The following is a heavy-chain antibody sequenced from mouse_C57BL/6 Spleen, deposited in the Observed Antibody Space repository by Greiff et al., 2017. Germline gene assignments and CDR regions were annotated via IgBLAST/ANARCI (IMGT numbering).Heavy chain of an antibody. CDR3: ARQGYYGSVAY. CDR2: ISSGGSYT. J-gene: IGHJ3*01. D-gene: IGHD1-1*01. V-gene: IGHV5-6*01. Sequence: EVQVVESGGDLVKPGGSLKLSCAASGFTFSSYGMSWVRQTPDKRLEWVATISSGGSYTYYPDSVKGRFTISRDNAKNTLYLQMSSLKSEDTAMYYCARQGYYGSVAYWGQGTLVTVSA. CDR1: GFTFSSYG.